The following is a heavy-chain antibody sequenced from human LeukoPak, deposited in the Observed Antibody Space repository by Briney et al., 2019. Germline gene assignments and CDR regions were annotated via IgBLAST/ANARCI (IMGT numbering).Heavy chain of an antibody. CDR3: ARGEYYDFWSDPPGYFDY. CDR1: GYTFTGYY. J-gene: IGHJ4*02. D-gene: IGHD3-3*01. Sequence: ASVKVSCKASGYTFTGYYKHWVRQAPGQGLEWMGWINPNSGGTNYAQKFQGRVTMTRDTSISTAYMELSRLRSDDTAVYYCARGEYYDFWSDPPGYFDYWGQGTLVTVSS. CDR2: INPNSGGT. V-gene: IGHV1-2*02.